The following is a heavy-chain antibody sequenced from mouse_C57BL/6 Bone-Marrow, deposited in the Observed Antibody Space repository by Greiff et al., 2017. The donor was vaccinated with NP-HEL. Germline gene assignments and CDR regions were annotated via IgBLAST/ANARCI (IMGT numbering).Heavy chain of an antibody. D-gene: IGHD2-4*01. V-gene: IGHV14-4*01. CDR2: IDPENGDT. Sequence: EVKLVESGAELVRPGASVKLSCTASGFNIKDDYMHWVKQRPEQGLEWIGWIDPENGDTEYASKFQGKATITADTSSNTAYRQLSSLTSEDTAVYYCTDYDYDGAYWGQGTLVTVSA. J-gene: IGHJ3*01. CDR3: TDYDYDGAY. CDR1: GFNIKDDY.